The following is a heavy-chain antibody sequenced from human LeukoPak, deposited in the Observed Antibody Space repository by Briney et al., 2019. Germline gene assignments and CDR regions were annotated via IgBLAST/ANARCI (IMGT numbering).Heavy chain of an antibody. CDR3: ARRDYSSGWYYDY. CDR2: IYYSGST. Sequence: SETLSLTCTVPGGSISSSSYYWGWIRQPPGKGLEWIGSIYYSGSTYYNPSLKSRVTISVDTSKNQFSLKLSSVTAADTAVYYCARRDYSSGWYYDYWGQGTLVTVSS. CDR1: GGSISSSSYY. D-gene: IGHD6-19*01. J-gene: IGHJ4*02. V-gene: IGHV4-39*01.